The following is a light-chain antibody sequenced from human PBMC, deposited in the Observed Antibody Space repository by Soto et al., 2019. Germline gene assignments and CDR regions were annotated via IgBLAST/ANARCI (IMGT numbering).Light chain of an antibody. Sequence: QSALTQPASVSGSPGQSITISCTGTSSDIGGFNRVSWYQQHPGKAPKLMIFDVGYRPSGVSNRFSASKSVNTASLTISGLQAEDEADYYCSSYTSSSTLLFGGGTKVTVL. CDR1: SSDIGGFNR. J-gene: IGLJ2*01. V-gene: IGLV2-14*01. CDR2: DVG. CDR3: SSYTSSSTLL.